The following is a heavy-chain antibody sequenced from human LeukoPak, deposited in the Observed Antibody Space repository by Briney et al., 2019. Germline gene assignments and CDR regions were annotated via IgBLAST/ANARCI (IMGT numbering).Heavy chain of an antibody. CDR2: IIPLTGVV. D-gene: IGHD2-15*01. J-gene: IGHJ4*02. CDR3: ARERRCSAGSCYAADLDS. Sequence: SVKVSCKTSADIFSSYAINWVRQAPGQGLEWMGRIIPLTGVVNFGQKLQTRVTISADKSTSTPYMEVSSLRFEDTAVYFCARERRCSAGSCYAADLDSWGQGTLVTVSS. CDR1: ADIFSSYA. V-gene: IGHV1-69*04.